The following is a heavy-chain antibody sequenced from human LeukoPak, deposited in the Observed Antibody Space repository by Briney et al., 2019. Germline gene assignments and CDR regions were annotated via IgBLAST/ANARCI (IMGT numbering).Heavy chain of an antibody. CDR3: AGYYFWSGYFDY. CDR1: GGSFSGYY. J-gene: IGHJ4*02. CDR2: INHSGST. Sequence: PSETLSLTCAVYGGSFSGYYWSWIRQPPGKGLEWIGEINHSGSTNYNPSLTSRGTMSVDTSKNQFSLKLSSVTATDTGVYYCAGYYFWSGYFDYWGQGTLVTVSS. D-gene: IGHD3-3*01. V-gene: IGHV4-34*01.